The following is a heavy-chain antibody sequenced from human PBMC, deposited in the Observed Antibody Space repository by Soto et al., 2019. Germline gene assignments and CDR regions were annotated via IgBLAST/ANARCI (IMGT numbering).Heavy chain of an antibody. V-gene: IGHV3-72*01. D-gene: IGHD1-26*01. Sequence: GGSLRLSCAASGFTFSDHYMDWVRQAPGKGLEWVGRTRNKANSYTTEYAASVKGRFTISRDDSKNSLYLQMNSLKTEDTAVYYCARGLSATIYYYYGMDVWGQGTTVTVSS. CDR1: GFTFSDHY. J-gene: IGHJ6*02. CDR2: TRNKANSYTT. CDR3: ARGLSATIYYYYGMDV.